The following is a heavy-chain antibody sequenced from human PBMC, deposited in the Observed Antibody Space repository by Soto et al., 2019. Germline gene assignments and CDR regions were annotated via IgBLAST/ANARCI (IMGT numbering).Heavy chain of an antibody. V-gene: IGHV3-30*18. Sequence: LRLSCTASGFTFSSYGMHWVRQAPGKGLEWVAVISYDGSNKYYADSVKGRFTISRDNSKNTLYLQMNSLRAEDTAVYYCAKAVPWSGGDAFDIWGQGTMVTVSS. CDR3: AKAVPWSGGDAFDI. CDR2: ISYDGSNK. J-gene: IGHJ3*02. D-gene: IGHD3-10*01. CDR1: GFTFSSYG.